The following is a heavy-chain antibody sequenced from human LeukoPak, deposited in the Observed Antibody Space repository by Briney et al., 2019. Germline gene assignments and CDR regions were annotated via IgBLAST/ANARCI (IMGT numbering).Heavy chain of an antibody. V-gene: IGHV4-59*01. Sequence: SETLSLTCTVSGGSISSYYWSWIRQPPGKGLEWIGYIYYSGSTNYNPSLKSRVTISVDTSKNQFSLKLSSVTAADTAVYYCASGGGRYYDSSGYIGYWGQGTLVTVSP. CDR1: GGSISSYY. CDR2: IYYSGST. D-gene: IGHD3-22*01. CDR3: ASGGGRYYDSSGYIGY. J-gene: IGHJ4*02.